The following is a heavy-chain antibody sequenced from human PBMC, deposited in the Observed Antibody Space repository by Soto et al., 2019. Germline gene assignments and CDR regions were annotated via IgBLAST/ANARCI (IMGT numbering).Heavy chain of an antibody. Sequence: QVQLVQSGAELKNPGASVKVSCKASGYSFTSYGLSLVRQAPGQGLEWMGWISTYNGNTNYAQKLQGRLTMTTVTATSPAYMELRSLRSDDTAVYYCARDRAWEPQAGCFYNYGLDVWGQGTTVTVSS. V-gene: IGHV1-18*01. CDR2: ISTYNGNT. J-gene: IGHJ6*02. CDR1: GYSFTSYG. D-gene: IGHD1-26*01. CDR3: ARDRAWEPQAGCFYNYGLDV.